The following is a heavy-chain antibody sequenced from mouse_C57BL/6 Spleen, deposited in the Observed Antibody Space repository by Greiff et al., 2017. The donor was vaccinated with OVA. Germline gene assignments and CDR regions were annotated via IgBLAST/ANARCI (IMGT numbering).Heavy chain of an antibody. Sequence: VQLKESGPELVKPGDSVKISCKASGYSFTGYFMNWVMQSHGKSLEWIGRINPYNGDTFYNQKFKGKATLTVDKSSSTAHMELWSLTSEDSAVYYGAVMVTTWNYFDYWGQGTTLTVSS. CDR2: INPYNGDT. CDR3: AVMVTTWNYFDY. V-gene: IGHV1-20*01. CDR1: GYSFTGYF. D-gene: IGHD2-2*01. J-gene: IGHJ2*01.